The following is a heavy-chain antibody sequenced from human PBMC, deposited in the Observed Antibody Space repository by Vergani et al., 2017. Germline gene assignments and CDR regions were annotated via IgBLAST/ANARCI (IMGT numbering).Heavy chain of an antibody. CDR3: ARHVGGVGLLWFGEFYDAFDI. Sequence: EVQLVQSGAEVKKPGESLKISCKGSGYSFTSYWIGWVRQMPXKGLEWMGIIYPGDSDTRYSPSFQGQVTISADKSISTAYLQWSSLKASDTAMYYCARHVGGVGLLWFGEFYDAFDIWGQGTMVTVSS. CDR1: GYSFTSYW. J-gene: IGHJ3*02. CDR2: IYPGDSDT. D-gene: IGHD3-10*01. V-gene: IGHV5-51*01.